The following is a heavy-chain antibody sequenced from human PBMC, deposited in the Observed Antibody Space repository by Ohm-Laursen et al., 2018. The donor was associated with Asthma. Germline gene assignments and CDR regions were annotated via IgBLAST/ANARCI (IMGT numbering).Heavy chain of an antibody. D-gene: IGHD3-10*01. Sequence: QTLTLTGTFSGFSLSTSGMRVNWIRQPPGKGLEWIGYIYYSGSTYYNPSLKSRITISVDTSKNQFSRKLSSVTAADTAVYYCARAGGAIYFQHWGQGTLITVSS. V-gene: IGHV4-30-4*08. CDR2: IYYSGST. J-gene: IGHJ1*01. CDR3: ARAGGAIYFQH. CDR1: GFSLSTSGMR.